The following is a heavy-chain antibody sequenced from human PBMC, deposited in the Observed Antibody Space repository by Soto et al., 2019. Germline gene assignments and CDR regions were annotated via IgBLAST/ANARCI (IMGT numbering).Heavy chain of an antibody. CDR2: ISWNSGSI. Sequence: EVQLVESGGGLVQPGRSLRLSCAASGFTFDDYAMHWVRQAPGKGLEWVSGISWNSGSIGYADSVKGRFTISRDNAENSLYLQINSLRAEDTALYYCAKGDSSSFYYGMDVWGQGTTVTVSS. CDR1: GFTFDDYA. V-gene: IGHV3-9*01. J-gene: IGHJ6*02. CDR3: AKGDSSSFYYGMDV. D-gene: IGHD6-13*01.